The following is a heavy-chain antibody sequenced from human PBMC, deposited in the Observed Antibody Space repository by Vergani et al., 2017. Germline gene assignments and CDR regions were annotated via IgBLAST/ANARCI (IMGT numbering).Heavy chain of an antibody. CDR3: AKEGGGYCSGGTCYPEY. CDR1: GFTFNSYG. V-gene: IGHV3-30*02. CDR2: IRSDESRR. D-gene: IGHD2-15*01. Sequence: QVQLVESGGGVVQPGGSLRLSCAASGFTFNSYGMHWVRQAPGKGLEWVASIRSDESRRYYGDSMEGPFTISRDNSKNTLYLQMKNLRPEDTAVYYCAKEGGGYCSGGTCYPEYWGQGNPGHRLL. J-gene: IGHJ4*02.